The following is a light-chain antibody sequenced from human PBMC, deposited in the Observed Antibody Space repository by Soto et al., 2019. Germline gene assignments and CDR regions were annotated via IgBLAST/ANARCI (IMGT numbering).Light chain of an antibody. CDR3: QQYNNWPPYT. CDR1: QSVSSN. CDR2: GAS. Sequence: EIXMTQSPATLSVSPGERATLSCRASQSVSSNLAWYQQKPGQAPRLLIYGASTRATGIPARFSGSGSGTEFTLTISSLQSEDFAVYYCQQYNNWPPYTFGQGTKLEIK. V-gene: IGKV3-15*01. J-gene: IGKJ2*01.